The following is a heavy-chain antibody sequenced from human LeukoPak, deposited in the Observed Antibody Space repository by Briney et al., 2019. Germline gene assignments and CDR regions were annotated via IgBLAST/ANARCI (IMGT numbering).Heavy chain of an antibody. J-gene: IGHJ3*02. V-gene: IGHV3-64D*06. Sequence: PGGSLRLSCSASGFTFSSYAMHWVRQAPGKGLEYVSAISSNGGSIYYADSVKGRFTISGDNSKNTLYLQMSSQRAEDTAVYYCVKVRWNYAASSTFDIWGQGTMVTVSS. CDR2: ISSNGGSI. CDR3: VKVRWNYAASSTFDI. CDR1: GFTFSSYA. D-gene: IGHD1-7*01.